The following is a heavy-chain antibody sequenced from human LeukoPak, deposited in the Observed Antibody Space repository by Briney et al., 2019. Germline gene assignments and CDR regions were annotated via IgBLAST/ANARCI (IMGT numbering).Heavy chain of an antibody. D-gene: IGHD3-10*01. Sequence: PSETLSLTCSVSGSSITSVSYWDWIRQPPGKGLEWIGSLSHSGATYYNPSLTSRLSTSVDTSNNRFSLTLRSVTAADTAVYYCARVGSSNSHYDYWGQGTLVTVSS. CDR1: GSSITSVSY. V-gene: IGHV4-38-2*02. CDR3: ARVGSSNSHYDY. J-gene: IGHJ4*02. CDR2: LSHSGAT.